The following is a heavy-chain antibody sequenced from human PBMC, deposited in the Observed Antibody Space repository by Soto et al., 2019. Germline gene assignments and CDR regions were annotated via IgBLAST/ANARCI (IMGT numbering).Heavy chain of an antibody. Sequence: GGSLRLSCAASGFTFRSYGMHWVRQAPAKGLEWVAVISYDGSNKYYEDSVKGRFTISRDNSKNTLYLQMNSLRAEDTGVYYCAKGGVGSTSNAFGIWGQGTMVTVSS. J-gene: IGHJ3*02. D-gene: IGHD1-26*01. CDR3: AKGGVGSTSNAFGI. CDR2: ISYDGSNK. CDR1: GFTFRSYG. V-gene: IGHV3-30*18.